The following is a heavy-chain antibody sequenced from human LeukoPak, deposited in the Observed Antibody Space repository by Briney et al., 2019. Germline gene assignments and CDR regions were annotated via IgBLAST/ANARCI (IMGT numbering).Heavy chain of an antibody. V-gene: IGHV1-69*05. J-gene: IGHJ4*02. CDR1: GGTFSSYA. CDR3: ARAYDSGSYVFDY. Sequence: ASVKVSCKASGGTFSSYAISWVRQAPGQGLEWMGGIIPIFGTANYAQKFQGRVTLTTDESTSTAYMELSSLRSEDTAVYYCARAYDSGSYVFDYWGQGTLVTVSS. D-gene: IGHD1-26*01. CDR2: IIPIFGTA.